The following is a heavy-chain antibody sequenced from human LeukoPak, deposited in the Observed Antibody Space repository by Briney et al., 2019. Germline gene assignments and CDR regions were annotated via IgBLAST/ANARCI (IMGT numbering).Heavy chain of an antibody. V-gene: IGHV3-53*01. CDR2: IFSGGST. CDR1: GFSVSSNF. Sequence: GGSLRLSCAASGFSVSSNFMTWVRQAPGKGLEWVSVIFSGGSTYYADSVKGRFTISRDNSKNTLYLQMNSLRVEDTAIYYCARGRRWDLLVSLIDASDIWGQGTMVTASS. D-gene: IGHD1-26*01. J-gene: IGHJ3*02. CDR3: ARGRRWDLLVSLIDASDI.